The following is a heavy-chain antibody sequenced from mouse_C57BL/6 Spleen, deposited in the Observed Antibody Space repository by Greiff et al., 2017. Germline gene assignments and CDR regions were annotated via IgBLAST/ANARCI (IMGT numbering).Heavy chain of an antibody. Sequence: EVKVVESGGGLVQPGGSLKLSCAASGFTFSDYYMYWVRQTPEKRLEWVAYISNGGGSTNYPDTVKGRFTISRDNAKNTLYLQMSRLKSEDTAMYYCAKHGDYGYDGFAYWGQGTLVTVSA. CDR3: AKHGDYGYDGFAY. D-gene: IGHD2-2*01. CDR1: GFTFSDYY. J-gene: IGHJ3*01. CDR2: ISNGGGST. V-gene: IGHV5-12*01.